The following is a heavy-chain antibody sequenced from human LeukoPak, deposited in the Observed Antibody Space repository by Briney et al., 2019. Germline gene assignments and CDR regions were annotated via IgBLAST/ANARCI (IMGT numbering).Heavy chain of an antibody. Sequence: SQTLSLTCTVSGGSISGINYYWTWIRQPAGKGLEWIGRIYTTGSSNYNPSLKSRVTISVDTSNHQFSLKLSSVTAADTAVYYCARVSPSGVWDVWGQGTTVTVSS. CDR2: IYTTGSS. J-gene: IGHJ6*02. D-gene: IGHD3-10*01. CDR3: ARVSPSGVWDV. V-gene: IGHV4-61*02. CDR1: GGSISGINYY.